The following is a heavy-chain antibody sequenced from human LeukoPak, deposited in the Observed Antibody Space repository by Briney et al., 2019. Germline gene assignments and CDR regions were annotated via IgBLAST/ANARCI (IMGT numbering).Heavy chain of an antibody. CDR1: GGSFSGYF. Sequence: SDTLSLTCALYGGSFSGYFWTWIRQPPGKGLEWMGEINHSGSTNYNPSLESRVTISVDTSKNQFSLKLTSVTAADTAVYYCARVLLGYGSGSLHHYFDYWSQGTLVTVSS. CDR3: ARVLLGYGSGSLHHYFDY. J-gene: IGHJ4*02. D-gene: IGHD3-10*01. V-gene: IGHV4-34*01. CDR2: INHSGST.